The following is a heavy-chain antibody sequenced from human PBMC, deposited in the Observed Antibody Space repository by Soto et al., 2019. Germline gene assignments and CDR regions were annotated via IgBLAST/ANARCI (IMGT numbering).Heavy chain of an antibody. CDR1: GYSFTSYA. V-gene: IGHV1-3*01. CDR2: INAGNGNT. J-gene: IGHJ6*02. D-gene: IGHD3-16*01. Sequence: QVQLVQSGAEVKKPGASVKVSCKASGYSFTSYAMHWVRQAPGQRLEWMGWINAGNGNTKYSQKFQGRVTITRDTSASTAYMELSSLRSEDTVVYYCARGGLALMDVWAKGPRSPSP. CDR3: ARGGLALMDV.